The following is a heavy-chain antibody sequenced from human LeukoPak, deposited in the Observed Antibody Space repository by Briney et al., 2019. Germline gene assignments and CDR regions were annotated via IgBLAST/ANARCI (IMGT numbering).Heavy chain of an antibody. CDR2: ISYDGSNK. V-gene: IGHV3-30*19. J-gene: IGHJ4*02. Sequence: GGSLTLSCAASGFTFSSYGMHWVRQAPGKGLERVAVISYDGSNKYYADSVKGRFTVSRDNSKNTLYLQMNSLRAEDTAVYYCARLAPEWEQFDYWGQGTLVTVSS. CDR3: ARLAPEWEQFDY. D-gene: IGHD1-26*01. CDR1: GFTFSSYG.